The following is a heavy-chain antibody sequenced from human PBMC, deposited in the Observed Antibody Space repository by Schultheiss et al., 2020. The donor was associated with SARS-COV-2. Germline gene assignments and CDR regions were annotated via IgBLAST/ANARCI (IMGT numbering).Heavy chain of an antibody. CDR3: ARQTNFDY. CDR2: ISSSSSTI. J-gene: IGHJ4*02. Sequence: GGSLRLSCAASGFTVSSNYMSWVRQAPGKGLEWVSYISSSSSTIYYADSVKGRFTISRDNAKNSLYLQMNSLRAEDTAVYYCARQTNFDYWGQGTLVTVSS. CDR1: GFTVSSNY. V-gene: IGHV3-48*01.